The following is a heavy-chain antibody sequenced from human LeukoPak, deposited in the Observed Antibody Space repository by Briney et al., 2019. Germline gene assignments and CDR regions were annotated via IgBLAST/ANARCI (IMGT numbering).Heavy chain of an antibody. CDR2: IYYSGST. CDR3: ARDYYGDFYFDY. CDR1: GGSISSYY. Sequence: SETLSLTCTVSGGSISSYYWSWIRQPPGKGLEWIGYIYYSGSTNYNPSLKSRVTISVDTSKYQFSLKLSSVTAADTAVYYCARDYYGDFYFDYWGQGTLVTVPS. V-gene: IGHV4-59*01. J-gene: IGHJ4*02. D-gene: IGHD4-17*01.